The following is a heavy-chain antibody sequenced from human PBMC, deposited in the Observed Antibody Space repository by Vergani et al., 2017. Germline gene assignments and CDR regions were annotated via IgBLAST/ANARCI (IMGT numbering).Heavy chain of an antibody. CDR2: ISYDGSNK. V-gene: IGHV3-30*03. J-gene: IGHJ4*02. CDR1: GFTFSSYG. D-gene: IGHD4-23*01. CDR3: ARDFDSVDDYGGFFPFDY. Sequence: QVQLVESGGGVVQPGRSLRLSCAASGFTFSSYGMHWVRQAPGKGLEWVAVISYDGSNKYYADSVKGRFTISRDNAKNSLYLQMNSLRAEDTAVYYCARDFDSVDDYGGFFPFDYWGQGTLVTVSS.